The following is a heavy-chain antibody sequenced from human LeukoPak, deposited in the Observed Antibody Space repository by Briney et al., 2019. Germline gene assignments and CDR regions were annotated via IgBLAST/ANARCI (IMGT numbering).Heavy chain of an antibody. Sequence: SETLSPTCAVYGGSFSGYYWSWIRQPPGKGLEWIGEINHSGSTNYNPSLKSRVTISVDTSKNQFSLKLSSVTAADTAVYYCARVRGAARRPYDYWGQGTLVTVSS. V-gene: IGHV4-34*01. D-gene: IGHD6-6*01. CDR1: GGSFSGYY. CDR2: INHSGST. CDR3: ARVRGAARRPYDY. J-gene: IGHJ4*02.